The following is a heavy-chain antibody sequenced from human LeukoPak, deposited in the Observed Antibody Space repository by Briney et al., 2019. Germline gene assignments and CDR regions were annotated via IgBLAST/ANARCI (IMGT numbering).Heavy chain of an antibody. CDR1: GGSFSGYY. J-gene: IGHJ6*02. CDR3: ASVNYDFWSGYYRSPHYYGMDV. CDR2: INHSGST. Sequence: SETLSLTCAVYGGSFSGYYWSWIRQPPGKGLEWIGEINHSGSTNYNPSLKSRVTISVDTSKNQFSLKLSSETAADTAVYYCASVNYDFWSGYYRSPHYYGMDVWGQGTTVTVSS. D-gene: IGHD3-3*01. V-gene: IGHV4-34*01.